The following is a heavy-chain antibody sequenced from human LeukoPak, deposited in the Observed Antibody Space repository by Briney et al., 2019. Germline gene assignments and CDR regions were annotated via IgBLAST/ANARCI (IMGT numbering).Heavy chain of an antibody. V-gene: IGHV4-4*02. CDR3: ARGGRRGIAVAGTFDY. D-gene: IGHD6-19*01. CDR2: INHSGST. CDR1: GGSISSTNW. J-gene: IGHJ4*02. Sequence: PSETLSLTCAVSGGSISSTNWWSWVRQPPGKGLEWIGEINHSGSTNYNPSLKSRVTISVDTSKNQFSLKLSSVTAADTAVYYCARGGRRGIAVAGTFDYWGQGTLVTVSS.